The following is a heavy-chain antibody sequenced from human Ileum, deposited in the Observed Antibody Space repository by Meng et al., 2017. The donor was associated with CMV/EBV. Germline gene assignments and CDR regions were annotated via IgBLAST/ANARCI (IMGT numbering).Heavy chain of an antibody. V-gene: IGHV4-34*01. Sequence: LPCEIHCGSFSGYYGSWIRQSPGKQLEWIGEINHGGDRDYDPSLNGRVTISVDTSKKLLSLNLSSVTAADTAIYYCARGLDNYYDLTWGQGILVTVSS. CDR3: ARGLDNYYDLT. CDR2: INHGGDR. J-gene: IGHJ5*02. CDR1: CGSFSGYY. D-gene: IGHD3-22*01.